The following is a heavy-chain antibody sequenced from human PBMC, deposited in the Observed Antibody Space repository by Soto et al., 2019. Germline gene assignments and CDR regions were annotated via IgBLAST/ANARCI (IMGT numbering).Heavy chain of an antibody. CDR1: GFTFSSYE. CDR3: ARVRPQWLVSNPTHLDY. CDR2: ISSSGSTI. V-gene: IGHV3-48*03. J-gene: IGHJ4*02. D-gene: IGHD6-19*01. Sequence: EVQLVESGGGLVQPGGSLRLSCAASGFTFSSYEMNWVRQAPGKGLEWVSYISSSGSTIYYADSVKGRFTISRDNAKNSLYLQMNSLRAEDTAVYYCARVRPQWLVSNPTHLDYWGQGTLVTVSS.